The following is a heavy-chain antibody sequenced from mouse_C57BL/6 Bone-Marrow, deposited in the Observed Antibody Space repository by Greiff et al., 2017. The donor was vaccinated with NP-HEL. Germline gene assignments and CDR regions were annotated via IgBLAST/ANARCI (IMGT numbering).Heavy chain of an antibody. CDR2: ISNGGGST. Sequence: DVKLVESGGGLVQPGGSLKLSCAASGFTFSDYYMYWVRQTPEKRLEWVAYISNGGGSTYYPDTVKGRFTISRDNAKNTLYLQMSRLKAEDTAMYDCARNETGTVYYYAMDDWGQGTSVTVSS. CDR3: ARNETGTVYYYAMDD. V-gene: IGHV5-12*01. J-gene: IGHJ4*01. D-gene: IGHD4-1*01. CDR1: GFTFSDYY.